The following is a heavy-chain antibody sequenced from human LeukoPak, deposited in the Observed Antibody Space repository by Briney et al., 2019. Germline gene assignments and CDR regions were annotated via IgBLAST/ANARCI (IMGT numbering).Heavy chain of an antibody. CDR3: ARDRARVQLDY. J-gene: IGHJ4*02. CDR2: INPSSGGT. V-gene: IGHV1-2*02. D-gene: IGHD5-18*01. CDR1: GYTFTCYY. Sequence: ASVKVSCKASGYTFTCYYMHWVRQAPGQGLEWMGWINPSSGGTNYAQKFQGRVTMTRDTSISTAYMELSRLRSDDTAVYYCARDRARVQLDYWGQGTLVTVSS.